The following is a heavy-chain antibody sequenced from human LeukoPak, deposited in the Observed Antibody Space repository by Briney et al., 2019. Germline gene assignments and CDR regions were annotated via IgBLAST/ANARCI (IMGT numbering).Heavy chain of an antibody. D-gene: IGHD6-19*01. V-gene: IGHV3-23*01. Sequence: GGSLRLSCAASGFPFSDYAMTWVRQAPGKGLECVSTIRGSGGSTYYADSVKGRFAISRDNSKNTLYLQMNSLRAEDTAVYYCAKMSSSGWYSGGVLDYWGQGTLVTVSS. CDR2: IRGSGGST. CDR1: GFPFSDYA. CDR3: AKMSSSGWYSGGVLDY. J-gene: IGHJ4*02.